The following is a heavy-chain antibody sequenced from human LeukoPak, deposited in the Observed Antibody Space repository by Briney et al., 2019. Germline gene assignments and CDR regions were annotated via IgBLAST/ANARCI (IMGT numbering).Heavy chain of an antibody. D-gene: IGHD3-22*01. CDR3: ARSGYLSTENDY. Sequence: SETLSLTCTVSGGSISSSSYYWGWIRQPPGKGLEWIGSIYYSGSTYYNPSLKSRVTISVDTSKNQFSLKLSSVTAADTAVYYCARSGYLSTENDYWGQGTLVTVSS. CDR1: GGSISSSSYY. V-gene: IGHV4-39*07. CDR2: IYYSGST. J-gene: IGHJ4*02.